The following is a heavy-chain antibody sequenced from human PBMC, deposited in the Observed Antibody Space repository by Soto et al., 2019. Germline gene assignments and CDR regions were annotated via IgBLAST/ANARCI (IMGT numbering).Heavy chain of an antibody. J-gene: IGHJ4*02. D-gene: IGHD2-15*01. CDR2: ISYDGSEK. CDR1: GFTFSSYG. V-gene: IGHV3-30*18. Sequence: GGSLRLSCAASGFTFSSYGMHWVRQAPGKGLEWVAVISYDGSEKYYADSVKGRFTISRDNSKNTLYLQMNSLRAEDTVVYYCAKNLGSCGGGSCYYFDYWGQGTLVTVSS. CDR3: AKNLGSCGGGSCYYFDY.